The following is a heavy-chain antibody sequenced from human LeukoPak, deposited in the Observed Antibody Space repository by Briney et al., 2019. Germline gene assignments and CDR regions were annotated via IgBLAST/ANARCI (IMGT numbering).Heavy chain of an antibody. CDR3: ARDRAGGYDVFDY. J-gene: IGHJ4*02. D-gene: IGHD5-12*01. CDR1: GFTVSNNY. CDR2: IYSGGNT. V-gene: IGHV3-53*01. Sequence: GGSLRLSCAVSGFTVSNNYMSWVRQAPGKGLEWVSVIYSGGNTYYADSVRGRFTISRDNSKNTLYLQMNSLRVEDTAVYYCARDRAGGYDVFDYWGQGTLSPSPQ.